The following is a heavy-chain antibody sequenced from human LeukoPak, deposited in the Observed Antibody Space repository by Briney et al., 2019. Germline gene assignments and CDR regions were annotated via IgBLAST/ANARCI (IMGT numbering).Heavy chain of an antibody. D-gene: IGHD3-10*02. J-gene: IGHJ5*02. V-gene: IGHV4-34*01. CDR3: ARMLRPRRIDP. CDR1: GGSFSGYY. CDR2: INHSGST. Sequence: SETLSLTCAVYGGSFSGYYWSWIRQPPGKGLEWIGEINHSGSTNYNPSLKSRVTISVDTSKNQFSLKLSSVTAADTAVYYCARMLRPRRIDPWGQGTLVTVSS.